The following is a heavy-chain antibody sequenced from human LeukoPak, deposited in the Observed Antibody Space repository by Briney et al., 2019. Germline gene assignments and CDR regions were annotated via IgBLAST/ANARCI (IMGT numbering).Heavy chain of an antibody. CDR3: ARRSWCSSTSCYEGEFDY. D-gene: IGHD2-2*01. Sequence: SLNTSWKGSGYSFTSYWIGWVRQMPGKGLELMGIIYPGDSDTRYSPSLQGQVTRPIDKSISTAYLQWSSLKASDTAMYYCARRSWCSSTSCYEGEFDYWGRGTLGPVSS. J-gene: IGHJ4*02. CDR1: GYSFTSYW. CDR2: IYPGDSDT. V-gene: IGHV5-51*01.